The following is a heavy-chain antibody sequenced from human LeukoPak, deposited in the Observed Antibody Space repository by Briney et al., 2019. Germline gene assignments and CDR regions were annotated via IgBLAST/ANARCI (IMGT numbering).Heavy chain of an antibody. J-gene: IGHJ4*02. CDR3: ARDTRGIFDY. D-gene: IGHD3-10*01. CDR2: ISSGSSYI. V-gene: IGHV3-21*04. CDR1: GFTFSSYT. Sequence: GGSLRLSCAASGFTFSSYTMNWVRQAPGKGLEWVSSISSGSSYIYYADSVKGRFTISRDNAKNSLYLQMNSLRAEDTAEYYCARDTRGIFDYWGQGTLVTVSS.